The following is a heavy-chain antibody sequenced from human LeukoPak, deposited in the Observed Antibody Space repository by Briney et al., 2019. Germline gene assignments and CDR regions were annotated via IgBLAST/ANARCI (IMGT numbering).Heavy chain of an antibody. V-gene: IGHV4-38-2*02. D-gene: IGHD1-26*01. CDR2: IYHSGST. CDR3: ARAKDHLLLVGAPKGTTPFDY. Sequence: SETLSLTCTVSGYSISSGYYWGWIRQPPGKWLEWIGSIYHSGSTYYNPSLKSRVTISVDTSKNQFSLKLSSVTAADTAVYYCARAKDHLLLVGAPKGTTPFDYWGQGTLVTVSS. J-gene: IGHJ4*02. CDR1: GYSISSGYY.